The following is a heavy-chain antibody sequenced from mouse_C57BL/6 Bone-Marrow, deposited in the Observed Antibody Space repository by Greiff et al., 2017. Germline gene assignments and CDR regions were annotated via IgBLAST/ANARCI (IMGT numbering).Heavy chain of an antibody. CDR3: ARLEFDGSGGDWYFEV. D-gene: IGHD1-1*01. CDR2: IYPRDGST. V-gene: IGHV1-85*01. CDR1: GYTFTSYD. J-gene: IGHJ1*03. Sequence: QVQLQQSGPELVKPGASVKLSCKASGYTFTSYDINWVKQRPGQGLEWIGWIYPRDGSTKYNEKFKGKATLTVDTSSSTAYMELPSLTSEDSAVYFCARLEFDGSGGDWYFEVWGTGTAVTVTA.